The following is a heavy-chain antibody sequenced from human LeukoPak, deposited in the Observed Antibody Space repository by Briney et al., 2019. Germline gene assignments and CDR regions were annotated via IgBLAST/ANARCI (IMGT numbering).Heavy chain of an antibody. Sequence: KTGGSLRLSCAASGFTLSNAYMNWVRQAPGKGLEWVGRIKPKTDGETTEYAAPVKGRFSISRDDSKNMLYLQMNSLKTEDTAVYYCITPLPYSAQGGQGTLVTVSS. V-gene: IGHV3-15*07. J-gene: IGHJ4*02. CDR2: IKPKTDGETT. CDR1: GFTLSNAY. D-gene: IGHD2-21*01. CDR3: ITPLPYSAQ.